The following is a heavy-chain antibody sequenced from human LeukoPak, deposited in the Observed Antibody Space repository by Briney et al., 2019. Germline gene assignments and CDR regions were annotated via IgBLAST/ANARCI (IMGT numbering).Heavy chain of an antibody. D-gene: IGHD4-11*01. V-gene: IGHV4-39*07. J-gene: IGHJ4*02. Sequence: NPSETLSLTCTVSGGSVTNTNYYWAWIRQPPGEGLEWIGSVYHSGITYYTPSLKSRVSISVDTSRNHFSLKVTSVTAADTAVYYCAREWQYQFDYWGQGRLVTISS. CDR2: VYHSGIT. CDR3: AREWQYQFDY. CDR1: GGSVTNTNYY.